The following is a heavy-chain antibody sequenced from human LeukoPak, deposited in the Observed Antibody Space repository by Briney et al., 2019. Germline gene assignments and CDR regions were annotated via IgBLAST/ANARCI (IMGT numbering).Heavy chain of an antibody. CDR1: WFTVSFNY. CDR2: IYSGGST. J-gene: IGHJ6*03. CDR3: ARAQWRTYSYYYMDV. Sequence: GGALRLSWASSWFTVSFNYMSRGREAPGEGLEWISVIYSGGSTYYADSVKGRFTISRDDSKNTLYLQMNSLRAEDTAIYYCARAQWRTYSYYYMDVWGKGTTVTVSS. D-gene: IGHD6-19*01. V-gene: IGHV3-53*01.